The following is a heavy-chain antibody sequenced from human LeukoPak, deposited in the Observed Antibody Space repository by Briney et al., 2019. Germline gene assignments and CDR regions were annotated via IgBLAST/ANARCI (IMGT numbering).Heavy chain of an antibody. J-gene: IGHJ4*02. V-gene: IGHV4-4*07. CDR3: ARDMGYYFASRGHYDY. D-gene: IGHD3-22*01. Sequence: SETLSLTCTVSGGSISSYYWSWIRQPAGTGLEWIGRIYTSGSTNYNPYLKSRATIPVDTSNNQFSLQQSYVTDADTPVYYCARDMGYYFASRGHYDYCGQGTLASV. CDR2: IYTSGST. CDR1: GGSISSYY.